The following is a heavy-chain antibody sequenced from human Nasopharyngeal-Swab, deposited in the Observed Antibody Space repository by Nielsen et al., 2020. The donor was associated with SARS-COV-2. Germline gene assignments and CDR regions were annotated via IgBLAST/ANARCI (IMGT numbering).Heavy chain of an antibody. CDR2: FDPEDGET. D-gene: IGHD3-22*01. J-gene: IGHJ4*02. CDR3: ATTQYYYDSSGYYSFDY. Sequence: WVRQAPGQGLEWMGGFDPEDGETIYAQKFQGRVTMTEATSTDTAYMELSSLRSEDTAVYYCATTQYYYDSSGYYSFDYWGQGTLVTVSS. V-gene: IGHV1-24*01.